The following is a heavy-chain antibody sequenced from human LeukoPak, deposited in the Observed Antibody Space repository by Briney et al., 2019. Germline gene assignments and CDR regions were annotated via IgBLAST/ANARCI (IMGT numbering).Heavy chain of an antibody. V-gene: IGHV4-59*08. J-gene: IGHJ4*02. CDR3: AGGERGYSYGPLDY. CDR1: VRSIRRYY. Sequence: SQTLSLTCTVSVRSIRRYYQRWIRQPPTKGRVWIGSNSYTGSTNYDPSLKSRVTISVDTSKNQFSLKLSSVTAADTAVYYCAGGERGYSYGPLDYWGQGTLVTVSS. D-gene: IGHD5-18*01. CDR2: NSYTGST.